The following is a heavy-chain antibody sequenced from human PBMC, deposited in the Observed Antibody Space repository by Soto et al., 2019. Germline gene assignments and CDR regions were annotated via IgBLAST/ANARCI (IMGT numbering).Heavy chain of an antibody. Sequence: SETLSLTCTVLCCSISSYYWSWIRQPPGKGLEWIGYIYYSGSTNYNPSLKSRVTISVDTSKNQFSLKLSSVTAADTAVYYCARASGCSGGSCAFDPWGQGTLVTVS. V-gene: IGHV4-59*01. J-gene: IGHJ5*02. CDR1: CCSISSYY. D-gene: IGHD2-15*01. CDR3: ARASGCSGGSCAFDP. CDR2: IYYSGST.